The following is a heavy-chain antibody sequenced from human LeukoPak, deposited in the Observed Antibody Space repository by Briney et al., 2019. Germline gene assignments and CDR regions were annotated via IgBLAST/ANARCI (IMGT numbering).Heavy chain of an antibody. V-gene: IGHV1-8*03. J-gene: IGHJ3*02. CDR2: MNPNSGNT. Sequence: ASVKVSCKASGYTFTSYDINWVRHATGQGFEWMAWMNPNSGNTGYAQNFQGRVTITRNTSISTAYMELSSLRSEDTAVYYCARADPPYDAFDIWGQGTMVTVSS. CDR1: GYTFTSYD. CDR3: ARADPPYDAFDI.